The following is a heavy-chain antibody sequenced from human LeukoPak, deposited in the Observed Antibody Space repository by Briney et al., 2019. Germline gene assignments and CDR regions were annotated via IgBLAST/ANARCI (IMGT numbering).Heavy chain of an antibody. CDR2: IIPILGIA. Sequence: GSSVKLSFKSSGGIFSSYAISRVRQAPGQGLEWMGRIIPILGIANYAQKFQGRVTITADKSTSTAYMDLSSLRSEDTAVYYCARDLPPYYFCFWGQGTLVTVSS. V-gene: IGHV1-69*04. CDR1: GGIFSSYA. J-gene: IGHJ4*02. CDR3: ARDLPPYYFCF.